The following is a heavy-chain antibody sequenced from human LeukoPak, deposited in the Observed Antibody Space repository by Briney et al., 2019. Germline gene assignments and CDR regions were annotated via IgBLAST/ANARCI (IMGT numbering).Heavy chain of an antibody. CDR1: GYTFTGYY. CDR3: AREISLAGIAGVYNWFDP. CDR2: INPNSGGT. Sequence: ASVKVSCKASGYTFTGYYMHWVRQAPGQGLEWMGWINPNSGGTNYAQKFQGRVTMTRDTSISTAYMELSRLRSDDTAVYYCAREISLAGIAGVYNWFDPWGQGTLVTVSS. V-gene: IGHV1-2*02. D-gene: IGHD6-13*01. J-gene: IGHJ5*02.